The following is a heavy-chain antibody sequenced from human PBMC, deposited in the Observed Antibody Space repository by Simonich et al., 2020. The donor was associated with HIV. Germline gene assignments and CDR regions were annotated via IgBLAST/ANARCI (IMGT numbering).Heavy chain of an antibody. V-gene: IGHV1-8*01. CDR1: GYTFTSYD. Sequence: QVQLVQSGAEVKKPGASVKVSCKASGYTFTSYDINWVRQATGQGLEWIGWMNPNSGNTGEAQKFQGRVTMTRNTSISTAYMELSSLRSEDTAVYYCARSSSPLLHSIDYWGQGTLVTVSS. CDR3: ARSSSPLLHSIDY. D-gene: IGHD6-6*01. CDR2: MNPNSGNT. J-gene: IGHJ4*02.